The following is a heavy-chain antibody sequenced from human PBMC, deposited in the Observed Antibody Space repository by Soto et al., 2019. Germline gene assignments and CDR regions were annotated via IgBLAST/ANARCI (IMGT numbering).Heavy chain of an antibody. Sequence: PSETLSLTCTVSGVSISSGDYYWSWIRQHPVKGLEWLGYIYYSGSAYSIPSLESRLIISRDKSKNQFSLTLTSVTTADAAVYYCARGAGSSWYWYFDFWGQGIQVTVSS. V-gene: IGHV4-31*03. CDR2: IYYSGSA. CDR1: GVSISSGDYY. J-gene: IGHJ4*02. CDR3: ARGAGSSWYWYFDF. D-gene: IGHD6-13*01.